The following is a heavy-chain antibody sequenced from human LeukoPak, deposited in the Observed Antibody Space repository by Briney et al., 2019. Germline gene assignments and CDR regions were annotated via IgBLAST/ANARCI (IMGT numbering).Heavy chain of an antibody. CDR2: IKPDGSGE. V-gene: IGHV3-7*01. Sequence: GGSLRLSCAVSGFIFSDYYMTWIRQAPGKGLEWVANIKPDGSGEYYVDSLKGRFTISRDNAENSLFLQMNNLRVDDTAVYYCARSGGYGWDYWGQGAVVTVSS. CDR1: GFIFSDYY. CDR3: ARSGGYGWDY. J-gene: IGHJ4*02. D-gene: IGHD5-12*01.